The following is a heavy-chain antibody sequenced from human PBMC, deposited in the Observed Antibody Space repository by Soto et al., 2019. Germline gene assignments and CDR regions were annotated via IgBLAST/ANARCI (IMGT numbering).Heavy chain of an antibody. V-gene: IGHV1-3*01. CDR2: INGGSGNT. Sequence: ASVKVSCKTSGFTFTSYAIHWLRQAPGQRPQWMGWINGGSGNTKYSQDFQGRVTFTRDTFATTAYLELSSLRSEDTAVYYCARGLLGYCSSTSCPEVYYYGMDVWGQGTTVTVSS. CDR1: GFTFTSYA. J-gene: IGHJ6*02. CDR3: ARGLLGYCSSTSCPEVYYYGMDV. D-gene: IGHD2-2*01.